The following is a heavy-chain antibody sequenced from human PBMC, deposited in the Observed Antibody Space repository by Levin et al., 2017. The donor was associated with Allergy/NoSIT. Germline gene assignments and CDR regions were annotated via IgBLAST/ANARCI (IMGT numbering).Heavy chain of an antibody. J-gene: IGHJ6*02. Sequence: PSETLSLTCTVSGGSMNSSHYYWAWIRQPPGTGLEWLACIYYRGSTYYNPSLKSRLIMSVDTPKNQFSLRLSSVTAADTAIYYCAQHEGGYYYYGLNVWGQGTTVTVSS. CDR2: IYYRGST. CDR3: AQHEGGYYYYGLNV. V-gene: IGHV4-39*01. CDR1: GGSMNSSHYY.